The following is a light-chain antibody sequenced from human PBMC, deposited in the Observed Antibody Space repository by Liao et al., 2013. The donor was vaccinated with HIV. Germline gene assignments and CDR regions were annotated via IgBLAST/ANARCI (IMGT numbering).Light chain of an antibody. CDR3: QVWDSSSDHPV. V-gene: IGLV3-21*04. Sequence: SYELTQPPSLSVAPGKTASITCGGNNIGTKSVHWYQHKPGQAPLLVISYDSDRPSGIPERISGSNSGNTATLTINRVEAGDEADYYCQVWDSSSDHPVFGGGTKLTVL. CDR2: YDS. CDR1: NIGTKS. J-gene: IGLJ3*02.